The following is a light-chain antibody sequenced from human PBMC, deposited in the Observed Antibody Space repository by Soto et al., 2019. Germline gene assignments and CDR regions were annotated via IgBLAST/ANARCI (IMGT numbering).Light chain of an antibody. Sequence: QSVLTQPPSASGTPGQRVTISCSGSSSNIGGNAVNWYQQLPGTAPKLLIYANNRLPSGVPDRFSGSKSGTSASLAVSGLQSEDEAHYYCAAWDDSLNAVIFGGGTQLTVL. V-gene: IGLV1-44*01. CDR1: SSNIGGNA. J-gene: IGLJ2*01. CDR3: AAWDDSLNAVI. CDR2: ANN.